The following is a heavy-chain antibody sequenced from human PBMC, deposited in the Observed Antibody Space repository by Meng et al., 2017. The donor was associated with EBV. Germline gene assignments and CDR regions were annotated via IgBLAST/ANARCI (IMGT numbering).Heavy chain of an antibody. D-gene: IGHD2-21*01. CDR1: GYAFTSYI. CDR2: INVGVGYT. Sequence: QGQLVQCGAEVKNPWASVKVSSKASGYAFTSYILHWVRQAPGQRLEWMGWINVGVGYTKYSQKFQGRVTISSDTSATTGYMELSSLRSEDTAVYYCVRGPPVGVPGPGDYWGQGTLVTVSS. J-gene: IGHJ4*02. CDR3: VRGPPVGVPGPGDY. V-gene: IGHV1-3*01.